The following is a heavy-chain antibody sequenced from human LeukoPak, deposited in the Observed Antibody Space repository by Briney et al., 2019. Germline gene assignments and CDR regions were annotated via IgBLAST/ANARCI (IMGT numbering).Heavy chain of an antibody. D-gene: IGHD5-12*01. Sequence: GGSLRLSCAASGFTFSSYSMNWVRQAPGKGLEWVSSISSSSSYIYYADSVKSRFTISRDNAKNSLYLQMNSLRAEDTAVYYCARVEVATINRGTNDAFDIWGQGTMVTVSS. CDR2: ISSSSSYI. CDR1: GFTFSSYS. CDR3: ARVEVATINRGTNDAFDI. J-gene: IGHJ3*02. V-gene: IGHV3-21*01.